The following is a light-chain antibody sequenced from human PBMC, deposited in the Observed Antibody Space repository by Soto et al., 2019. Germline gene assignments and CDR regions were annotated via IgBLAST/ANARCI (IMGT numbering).Light chain of an antibody. J-gene: IGKJ5*01. CDR3: QQARSFTVT. Sequence: DIQRTQSPSSLSASVGATVTINCRSSQDVGRWLSWYQKKTGKDPKIMIFATSTLQSGVPSRFSGIVSGTDFNLTLPRLQSEDCATYDGQQARSFTVTFCPLTRLENK. CDR1: QDVGRW. V-gene: IGKV1D-12*01. CDR2: ATS.